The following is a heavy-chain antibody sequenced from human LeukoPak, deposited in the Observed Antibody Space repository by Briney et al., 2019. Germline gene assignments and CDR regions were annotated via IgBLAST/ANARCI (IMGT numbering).Heavy chain of an antibody. V-gene: IGHV4-39*07. CDR3: ARDGWESSSWKANGDYFDY. CDR1: GGSISSSSYY. J-gene: IGHJ4*02. CDR2: IYYSGST. Sequence: PSETLSLTCTVSGGSISSSSYYWGWIRQPPGKGLEWIGSIYYSGSTYYNPSLKSRVTISVDRSKNQFSLKLSSVTAADTAVYYCARDGWESSSWKANGDYFDYWGQGTLVTVSS. D-gene: IGHD2-2*01.